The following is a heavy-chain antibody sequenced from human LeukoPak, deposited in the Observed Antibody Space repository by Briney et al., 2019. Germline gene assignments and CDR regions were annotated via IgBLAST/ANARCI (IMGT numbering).Heavy chain of an antibody. CDR2: ISAYNGNT. J-gene: IGHJ1*01. CDR3: ARGYPSSSSWSLYFQY. V-gene: IGHV1-18*01. Sequence: GASVKVSCKASGYTFTSYGISWVRQAPGQGLEWMGWISAYNGNTDYAQKLQGRVTMTTDTSTSTAYMELRSLRSDDTAVYYCARGYPSSSSWSLYFQYWGQGTLVTVSS. D-gene: IGHD6-13*01. CDR1: GYTFTSYG.